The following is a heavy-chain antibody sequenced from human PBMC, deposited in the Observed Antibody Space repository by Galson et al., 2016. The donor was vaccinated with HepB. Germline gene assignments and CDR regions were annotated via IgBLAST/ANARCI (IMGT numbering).Heavy chain of an antibody. CDR2: ISSSDNSPYT. J-gene: IGHJ4*02. V-gene: IGHV3-11*03. CDR3: AVAAADSWLDY. CDR1: GFSFSDYS. D-gene: IGHD6-13*01. Sequence: SLRLSCAASGFSFSDYSMSWIRQAPGKGPEWVSYISSSDNSPYTSYADSVKGRFSISRDNAKNSLYLQMNSLRAEDTAVYFCAVAAADSWLDYWGQGTLVAVSS.